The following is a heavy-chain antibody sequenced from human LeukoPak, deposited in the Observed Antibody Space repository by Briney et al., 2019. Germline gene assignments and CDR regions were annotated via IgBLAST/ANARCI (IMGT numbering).Heavy chain of an antibody. CDR3: ARHSSSFFDY. Sequence: GASVKVSCKASGYTFTGQHIHWVRQAPGQGLEWMGWINPNSGGTNYAQKLQGRVTMTRDTSISTAYMELSRLRSDDTAVYYCARHSSSFFDYWGQGTLVSVSS. V-gene: IGHV1-2*02. D-gene: IGHD6-6*01. CDR2: INPNSGGT. J-gene: IGHJ4*02. CDR1: GYTFTGQH.